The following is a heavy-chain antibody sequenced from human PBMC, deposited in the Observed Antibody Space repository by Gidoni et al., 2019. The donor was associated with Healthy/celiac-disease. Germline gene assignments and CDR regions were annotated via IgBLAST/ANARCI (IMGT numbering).Heavy chain of an antibody. V-gene: IGHV1-2*02. D-gene: IGHD6-19*01. CDR3: ARERGIAVAGKLDNWFDP. J-gene: IGHJ5*02. CDR2: INPNSGGT. Sequence: QVQLVQSGDEVKKPGASVKVSCKASGYTFTGYYMHWVRQAPGQGLEWMGWINPNSGGTNYAQKFQGRVTMTRDTSISTAYMELSRLRSDDTAVYYCARERGIAVAGKLDNWFDPWGQGTLVTVSS. CDR1: GYTFTGYY.